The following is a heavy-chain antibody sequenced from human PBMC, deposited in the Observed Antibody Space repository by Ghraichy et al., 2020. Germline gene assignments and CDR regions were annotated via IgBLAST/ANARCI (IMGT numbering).Heavy chain of an antibody. V-gene: IGHV4-59*01. CDR2: IYYSGST. Sequence: SETLSLTCTVSGGSISSYYWSWIRQPPGKGLEWIGYIYYSGSTNYNPSLKSRVTISVDTSKNQFSLKLSSVTAADTAVYYCARSAGIVGAITPIQHWGQGTLVTVSS. D-gene: IGHD1-26*01. CDR3: ARSAGIVGAITPIQH. CDR1: GGSISSYY. J-gene: IGHJ1*01.